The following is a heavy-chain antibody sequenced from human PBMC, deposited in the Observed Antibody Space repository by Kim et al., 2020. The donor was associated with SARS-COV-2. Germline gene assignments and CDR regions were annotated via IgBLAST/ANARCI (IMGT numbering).Heavy chain of an antibody. J-gene: IGHJ4*02. D-gene: IGHD1-7*01. CDR2: GGST. CDR3: AKGDWNWV. Sequence: GGSTYSADSVTGRFTISRDNSKKTLYLQMNSLRAEDTAVYYWAKGDWNWVWGQGTLVTVSS. V-gene: IGHV3-23*01.